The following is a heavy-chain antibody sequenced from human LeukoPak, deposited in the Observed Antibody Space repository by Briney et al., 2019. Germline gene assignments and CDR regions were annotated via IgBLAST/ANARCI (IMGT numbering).Heavy chain of an antibody. V-gene: IGHV3-15*01. CDR2: IKSKGDGETT. Sequence: GGSLRLSCAGSGFNFQYTWMIWVRQAPGKGLEWVGRIKSKGDGETTDYAALVKSRFSISRDDSKNTVYLQMNSIRTEDPAVYYCTSLVGSPTYWGQGTLVAVSS. CDR3: TSLVGSPTY. J-gene: IGHJ4*02. D-gene: IGHD4-23*01. CDR1: GFNFQYTW.